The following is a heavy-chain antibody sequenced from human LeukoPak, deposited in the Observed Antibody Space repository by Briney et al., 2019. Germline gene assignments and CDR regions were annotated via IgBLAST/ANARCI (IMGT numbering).Heavy chain of an antibody. J-gene: IGHJ4*02. CDR2: INPNSGDT. V-gene: IGHV1-2*02. CDR3: ARDQNGLLLRLDY. D-gene: IGHD3-10*01. CDR1: GYTFTVYY. Sequence: ASVKVSCKASGYTFTVYYMHWVRHAPGQGLELMGWINPNSGDTNYAQKCQGRVTMTRDTSISTAYMELSRLRSDDTAVYFCARDQNGLLLRLDYWGQGTLVSVSS.